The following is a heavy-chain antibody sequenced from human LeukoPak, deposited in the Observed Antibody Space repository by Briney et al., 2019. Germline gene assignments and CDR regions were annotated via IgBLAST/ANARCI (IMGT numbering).Heavy chain of an antibody. J-gene: IGHJ4*02. V-gene: IGHV3-15*07. CDR3: TTSISVTGTTDY. Sequence: PGGSLRLSCAASGFTFSNAWRNWVRQAPGKGREWVGRIKSKTGGGTTDYAAPVKGRFTISRDDSENTLYLQMSSLKIEDTAVYYCTTSISVTGTTDYWGQGTLVTVSS. CDR2: IKSKTGGGTT. D-gene: IGHD6-19*01. CDR1: GFTFSNAW.